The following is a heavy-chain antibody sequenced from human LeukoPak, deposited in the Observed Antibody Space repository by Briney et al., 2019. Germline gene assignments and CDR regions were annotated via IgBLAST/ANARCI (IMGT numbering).Heavy chain of an antibody. CDR2: INPNSGGT. J-gene: IGHJ4*02. D-gene: IGHD3-3*01. V-gene: IGHV1-2*02. Sequence: ASVKVSCKASGYTFTGYYMHWVRQATGQGLEWVGWINPNSGGTNYAQKFQGRVSMTRDTSISTAYMKLSRLRSDDTAVYYCARVGVVIIRRAYYFDYWGQGTLVTVSS. CDR3: ARVGVVIIRRAYYFDY. CDR1: GYTFTGYY.